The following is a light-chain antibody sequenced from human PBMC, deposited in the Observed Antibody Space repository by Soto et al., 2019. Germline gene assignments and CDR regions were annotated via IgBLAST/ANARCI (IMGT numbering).Light chain of an antibody. V-gene: IGKV1-12*01. J-gene: IGKJ4*01. CDR2: AAS. CDR3: QQANRFPPT. CDR1: QGISSW. Sequence: DLQMTQSPSSVSASVGDRVTITCRASQGISSWLAWYQQKPGKAPKLLIYAASSLRSGVPSRFSGSGAGTDFPLTICSLQPEEFATYYCQQANRFPPTFGGGTKVEIK.